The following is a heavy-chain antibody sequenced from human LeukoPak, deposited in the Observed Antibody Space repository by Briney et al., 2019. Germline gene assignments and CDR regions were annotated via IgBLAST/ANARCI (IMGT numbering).Heavy chain of an antibody. D-gene: IGHD6-13*01. J-gene: IGHJ4*02. CDR1: GFTFSSYT. CDR2: ISYDGSEK. V-gene: IGHV3-30-3*01. CDR3: VRAWHSSSWHKFDY. Sequence: GGSLRLSCAASGFTFSSYTMHWVRQAPGKGLEWVAVISYDGSEKYYADSVKGRFTLSRDSSKNTLYVQMNSLRVEDTAVYYCVRAWHSSSWHKFDYWGQGTLVTVSS.